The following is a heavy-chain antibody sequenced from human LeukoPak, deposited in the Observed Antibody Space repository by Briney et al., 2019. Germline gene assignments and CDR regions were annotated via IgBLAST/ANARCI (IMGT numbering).Heavy chain of an antibody. CDR3: AGARTVTSTFDY. J-gene: IGHJ4*02. CDR1: GYTFTSYY. V-gene: IGHV1-46*01. CDR2: INPSGGST. Sequence: ASVKVSCKASGYTFTSYYMHWVRQAPGQGLEWMGIINPSGGSTSYAQKFQGRVTMTRDTSTSTVYMELSSLRSGDTAVYYCAGARTVTSTFDYWGQGTLVTVSS. D-gene: IGHD4-17*01.